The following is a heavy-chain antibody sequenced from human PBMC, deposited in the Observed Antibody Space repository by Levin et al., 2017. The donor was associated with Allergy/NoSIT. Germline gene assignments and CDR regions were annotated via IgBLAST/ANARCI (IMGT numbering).Heavy chain of an antibody. CDR3: AREGPRGGYSRYPIETYYMDV. CDR2: LNPNSGDT. D-gene: IGHD5-12*01. CDR1: GYSFTAYY. V-gene: IGHV1-2*02. Sequence: GESLKISCKASGYSFTAYYLHWVRQAPGQGLEWMGWLNPNSGDTNFAQKFRGRVTMTRDTSITTAYMELSRLRSDDTAVYYCAREGPRGGYSRYPIETYYMDVWGKGTTVTVSS. J-gene: IGHJ6*03.